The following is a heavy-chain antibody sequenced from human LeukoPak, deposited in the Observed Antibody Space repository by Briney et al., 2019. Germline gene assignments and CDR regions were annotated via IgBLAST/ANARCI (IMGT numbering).Heavy chain of an antibody. V-gene: IGHV3-23*01. CDR2: ISGSGGST. Sequence: PGGSLRLSCAASGFTFSSYAMSWVRQAPGKGLEWVSGISGSGGSTYYADSVKGRFTISRDTPNNTLYLQMNSLRAEDTAVYYCAKDQSYYDTSAYYDYWGQGTLVTVSS. D-gene: IGHD3-22*01. J-gene: IGHJ4*02. CDR1: GFTFSSYA. CDR3: AKDQSYYDTSAYYDY.